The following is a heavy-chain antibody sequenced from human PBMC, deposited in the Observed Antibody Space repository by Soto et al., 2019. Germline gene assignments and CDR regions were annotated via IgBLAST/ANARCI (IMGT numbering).Heavy chain of an antibody. CDR3: VRGYPRLNLKFDY. J-gene: IGHJ4*02. Sequence: SETLSLTCAVYGGSFSGYYWSWIRQPPGKGLEWIGEINHSGSTNYNPSLKSRVTISVDTSKNQFSLKLSSVTAADTAVYYCVRGYPRLNLKFDYWGQGTLVTVSS. D-gene: IGHD2-8*01. V-gene: IGHV4-34*01. CDR1: GGSFSGYY. CDR2: INHSGST.